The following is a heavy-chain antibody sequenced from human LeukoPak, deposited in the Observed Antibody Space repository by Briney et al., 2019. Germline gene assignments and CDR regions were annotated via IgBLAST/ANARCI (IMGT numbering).Heavy chain of an antibody. Sequence: GGSLRLSCATSGFPFETNAMSWVRQAPGKGLEWVATIGNTETFYADSVTGRFTISRDNSKNTVNPQMNRLRVEDTAIYYCAKDWIQFNRVFDCFDSWGQGTLVTVSS. CDR3: AKDWIQFNRVFDCFDS. V-gene: IGHV3-23*01. CDR1: GFPFETNA. D-gene: IGHD5-18*01. J-gene: IGHJ4*02. CDR2: IGNTET.